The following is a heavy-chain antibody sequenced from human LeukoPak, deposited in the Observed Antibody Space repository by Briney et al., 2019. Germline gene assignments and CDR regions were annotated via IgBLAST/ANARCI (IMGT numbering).Heavy chain of an antibody. CDR1: GGSVSGYY. Sequence: VKPSETLSLTCTVSGGSVSGYYWSWIRQPPGKGLEWIAYIYYSGVTDYNPFLKSRVTISLDTSKNQFSLKLSSVTAADTAVYYCARDHWGCTNGVCYTYWFDPWGQGTLVTVSS. J-gene: IGHJ5*02. D-gene: IGHD2-8*01. V-gene: IGHV4-59*02. CDR3: ARDHWGCTNGVCYTYWFDP. CDR2: IYYSGVT.